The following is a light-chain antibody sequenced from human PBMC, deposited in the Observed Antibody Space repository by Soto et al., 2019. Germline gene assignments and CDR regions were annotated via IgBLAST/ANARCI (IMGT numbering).Light chain of an antibody. CDR3: AAWDDSLNGVV. V-gene: IGLV1-44*01. Sequence: QLVLTQPPSASGTPGQRVTISCSGSSSNSGSNTVNWYQQLPGTAPKLLIYSDNQRPSGVPDRFSGSKSGTSASLAISGLQSEDEADYYCAAWDDSLNGVVFGGGTKLTVL. J-gene: IGLJ2*01. CDR1: SSNSGSNT. CDR2: SDN.